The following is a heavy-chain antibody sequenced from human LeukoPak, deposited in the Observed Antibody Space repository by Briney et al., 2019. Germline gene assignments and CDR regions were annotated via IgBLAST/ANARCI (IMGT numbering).Heavy chain of an antibody. D-gene: IGHD2-2*01. V-gene: IGHV3-21*01. CDR3: ARSPGYAIDY. Sequence: GGSLRLSCAASGFTFSSYSMNWVRQAPGKGLEWVSSISSSSSYIYYADSVKGRFTISRDNSKNTLYLQMNSLRAEDTAVYYCARSPGYAIDYWGQGTLVTVSS. CDR1: GFTFSSYS. J-gene: IGHJ4*02. CDR2: ISSSSSYI.